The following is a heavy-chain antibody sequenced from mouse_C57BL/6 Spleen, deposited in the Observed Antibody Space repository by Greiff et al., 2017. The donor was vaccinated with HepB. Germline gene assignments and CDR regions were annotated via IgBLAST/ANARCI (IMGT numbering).Heavy chain of an antibody. V-gene: IGHV5-6*02. J-gene: IGHJ1*03. D-gene: IGHD2-1*01. Sequence: EVKLVESGGDLVKPGGSLKLSCAASGFTFSSYVMSWVRQTPDKRLEWVATISSGGSYTSYPDSVKGRFTISRDNAKNTLYLQMSSLKSEDTAMYYCARRDGNYGYFDVWGTGTTVTVSS. CDR2: ISSGGSYT. CDR3: ARRDGNYGYFDV. CDR1: GFTFSSYV.